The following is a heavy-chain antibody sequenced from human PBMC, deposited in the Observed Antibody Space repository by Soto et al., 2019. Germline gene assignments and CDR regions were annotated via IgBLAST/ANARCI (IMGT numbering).Heavy chain of an antibody. V-gene: IGHV3-11*06. Sequence: WGSLRLSCPASGFTFSDYYIIFIRNSPFKWLEWVSYISSSSGYTNYADSVKGRFTISRDNAKNSLYLQMNSLRAEDTAVYYCARVPDRIGYSSGWYYFDYWGQGTLVTVSS. CDR1: GFTFSDYY. CDR2: ISSSSGYT. J-gene: IGHJ4*02. D-gene: IGHD6-19*01. CDR3: ARVPDRIGYSSGWYYFDY.